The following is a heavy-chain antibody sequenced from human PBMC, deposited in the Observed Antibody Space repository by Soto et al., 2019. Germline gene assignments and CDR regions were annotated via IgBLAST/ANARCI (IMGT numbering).Heavy chain of an antibody. J-gene: IGHJ2*01. Sequence: PGGSLRLSCAASGFTFSSYGMHWFRQAPGKGLEWVAVISYDGSNKYYADSVKGRFTISRDKAKNTLYLQMNSLRAEDTAVYYCASPPGIAVAGTIPKPTRNWYFDLWGPGTLVTVSS. D-gene: IGHD6-19*01. CDR1: GFTFSSYG. CDR3: ASPPGIAVAGTIPKPTRNWYFDL. V-gene: IGHV3-30*03. CDR2: ISYDGSNK.